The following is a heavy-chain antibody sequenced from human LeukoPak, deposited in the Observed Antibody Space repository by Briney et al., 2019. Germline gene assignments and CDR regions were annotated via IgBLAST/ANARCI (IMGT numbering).Heavy chain of an antibody. J-gene: IGHJ6*02. CDR1: GGSFSGYY. CDR2: INHSGST. V-gene: IGHV4-34*01. CDR3: ARGEVAYGDYAYYYGMDV. Sequence: SETLSLTCAVYGGSFSGYYWSWIRQPPGKGLEWIGEINHSGSTNYNPSLKSRVTISVDTSKNQFSLKLSSVTAADTAVYYCARGEVAYGDYAYYYGMDVWGQGTTVTVSS. D-gene: IGHD4-17*01.